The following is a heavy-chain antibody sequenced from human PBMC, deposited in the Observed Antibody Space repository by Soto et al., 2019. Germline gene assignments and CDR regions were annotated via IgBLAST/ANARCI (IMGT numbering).Heavy chain of an antibody. CDR3: GRGKMREVAPIMTEKGFDP. V-gene: IGHV1-69*01. Sequence: QVKLVQSGAEVKKPGASVKVSCQASGGTFNTHAINWVRQAPGQGLEWMGGIIPIFGTTNYAQKFQGRVTITADESTRTAYMELSSLRSEDTAVYYCGRGKMREVAPIMTEKGFDPWGQGTLVPVSP. CDR1: GGTFNTHA. D-gene: IGHD5-12*01. J-gene: IGHJ5*02. CDR2: IIPIFGTT.